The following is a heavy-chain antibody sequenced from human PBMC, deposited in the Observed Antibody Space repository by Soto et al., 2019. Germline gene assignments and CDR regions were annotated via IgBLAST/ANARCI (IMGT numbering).Heavy chain of an antibody. CDR3: AREWDIAVAGTSHWFDP. D-gene: IGHD6-19*01. V-gene: IGHV1-46*01. Sequence: VASVKVSCKASGYTFTSYDMHWVLQAPGQGLEWMGIINPSGGSTSYAQKFQGRVTMTRDTSTSTVYMELSSLRSEDTAVYYCAREWDIAVAGTSHWFDPWGQGTLVTVSS. CDR1: GYTFTSYD. J-gene: IGHJ5*02. CDR2: INPSGGST.